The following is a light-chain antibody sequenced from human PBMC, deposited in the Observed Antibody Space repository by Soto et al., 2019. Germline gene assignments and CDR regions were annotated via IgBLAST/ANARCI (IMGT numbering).Light chain of an antibody. V-gene: IGKV1-13*02. CDR2: DAS. CDR1: QGISSD. CDR3: QQFSGYPFT. J-gene: IGKJ3*01. Sequence: AIQLTQSPSSLSASVGDRVTITCRASQGISSDLAWYQQNPGKAPTLLIYDASTLESGVPSRFSGSGFGTDFTLTISSLRPEDFATYYCQQFSGYPFTFGPGTKVDIK.